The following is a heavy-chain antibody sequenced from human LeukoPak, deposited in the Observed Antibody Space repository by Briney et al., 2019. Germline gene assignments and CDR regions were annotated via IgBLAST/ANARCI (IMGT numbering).Heavy chain of an antibody. V-gene: IGHV4-61*02. J-gene: IGHJ4*02. CDR1: GGSISSGSYY. CDR3: AREGRYCSGGSCPIDY. D-gene: IGHD2-15*01. Sequence: SQTLSLTCTVSGGSISSGSYYWSWIRQPAGKGLEWIGRIYTSGSTNYNPSLKSRVTISVDTSKNQFSPKLSSVTAADTAVYYCAREGRYCSGGSCPIDYWGQGTLVTVSS. CDR2: IYTSGST.